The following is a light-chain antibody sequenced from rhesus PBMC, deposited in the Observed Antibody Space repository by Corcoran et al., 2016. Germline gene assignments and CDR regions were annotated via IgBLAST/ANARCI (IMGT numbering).Light chain of an antibody. Sequence: QVILTQSPATLSLSPGERATLSCRASQSVSTYLAWYQQKPGQAPRHLIHGASSRATGIPDRFSGSGSGTEFTLTISSLEPEDFAVYYCQIYGSSPVTFGGGTKVEIK. CDR3: QIYGSSPVT. CDR1: QSVSTY. CDR2: GAS. V-gene: IGKV3-53*01. J-gene: IGKJ4*01.